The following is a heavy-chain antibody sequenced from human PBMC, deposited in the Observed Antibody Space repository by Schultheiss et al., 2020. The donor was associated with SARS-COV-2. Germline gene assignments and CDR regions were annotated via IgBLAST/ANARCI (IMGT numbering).Heavy chain of an antibody. V-gene: IGHV4-59*12. CDR1: GGFISNYY. CDR3: ARVGRVRFLEWSLGPHSWFDP. Sequence: SETLSLTCTVSGGFISNYYWSWIRQPPGKGLEWIGYIYYSGSTNYNPSLKSRVTISVDTSKNQFSLKLSSVTAADTAVYYCARVGRVRFLEWSLGPHSWFDPWGQGTLVTVSS. CDR2: IYYSGST. D-gene: IGHD3-3*01. J-gene: IGHJ5*02.